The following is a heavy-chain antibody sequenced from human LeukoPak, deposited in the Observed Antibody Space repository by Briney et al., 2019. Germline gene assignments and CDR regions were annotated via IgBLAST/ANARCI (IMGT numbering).Heavy chain of an antibody. D-gene: IGHD3-9*01. CDR2: IYYSGSH. Sequence: PSETLSLTCTVSGGSLSSCSYYWGWLPQPPGKGLVWDGSIYYSGSHYYNPPLKSRVTISEDTSKNQFPLKLSSVTGADTAVYYCARRSHILTGDYYYYYYMDVWGKGTTVTISS. CDR1: GGSLSSCSYY. CDR3: ARRSHILTGDYYYYYYMDV. V-gene: IGHV4-39*01. J-gene: IGHJ6*03.